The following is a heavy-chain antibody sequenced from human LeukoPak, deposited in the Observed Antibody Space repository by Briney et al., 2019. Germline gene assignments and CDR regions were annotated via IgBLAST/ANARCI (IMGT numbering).Heavy chain of an antibody. Sequence: ASVKVSCKASGYTFTDDYMHWVRQAPGQGLEFMGWISPDSGFTNYAQKFKGRVTMTRDTSISTAYLEVRSLTSDDTAVYYCAPTAEAYTSWWKVWGQGTLVTVSS. CDR1: GYTFTDDY. J-gene: IGHJ4*02. D-gene: IGHD3-16*01. V-gene: IGHV1-2*02. CDR2: ISPDSGFT. CDR3: APTAEAYTSWWKV.